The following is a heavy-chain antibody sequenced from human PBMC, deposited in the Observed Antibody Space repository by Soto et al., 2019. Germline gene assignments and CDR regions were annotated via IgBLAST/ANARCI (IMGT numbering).Heavy chain of an antibody. CDR2: ISPSGHTT. CDR1: GDTFKNFY. J-gene: IGHJ6*02. CDR3: ARHFGIVKDYYYSYGGDV. Sequence: QVQLVQSGAEVKRPGASAKLSCKASGDTFKNFYIHWVRQAPGQGLEWLGMISPSGHTTTHPQKFQGRVTMTGDTSTSTTSLELSNLRSEDTGTYYWARHFGIVKDYYYSYGGDVWGQGATVTVSS. V-gene: IGHV1-46*02. D-gene: IGHD3-16*02.